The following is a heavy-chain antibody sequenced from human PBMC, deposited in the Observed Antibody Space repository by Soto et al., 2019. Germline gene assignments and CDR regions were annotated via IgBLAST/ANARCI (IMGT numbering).Heavy chain of an antibody. CDR2: VHYSGSS. CDR1: GGSISNNY. V-gene: IGHV4-59*01. J-gene: IGHJ6*02. CDR3: ARSYPNTIFGVVTPYGMDV. Sequence: PSETLSLTCTVSGGSISNNYWSWIRQPPGKGLECIGYVHYSGSSNYTPSLKSRVTMSVDTSKNQFSLKLTSATAADTAVYYCARSYPNTIFGVVTPYGMDVWGQGTTVTVSS. D-gene: IGHD3-3*01.